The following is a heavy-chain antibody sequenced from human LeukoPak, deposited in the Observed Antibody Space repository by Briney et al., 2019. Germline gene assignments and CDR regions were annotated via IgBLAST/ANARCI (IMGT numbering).Heavy chain of an antibody. J-gene: IGHJ6*02. CDR3: AKDTGVVPDRYGMDV. D-gene: IGHD2-2*01. CDR1: AFTFSSYW. V-gene: IGHV3-74*01. CDR2: INSDGRST. Sequence: PGGSLRLSCAASAFTFSSYWMHWVRQAPGKGLVWVSLINSDGRSTNYADSVKGRFTISRDNAKNTLYLQMNSLRTEDTALYYCAKDTGVVPDRYGMDVWGQGTTVTVSS.